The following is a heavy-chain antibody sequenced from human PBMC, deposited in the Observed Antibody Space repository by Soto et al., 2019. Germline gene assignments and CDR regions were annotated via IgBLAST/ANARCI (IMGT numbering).Heavy chain of an antibody. Sequence: PSETLSLTCTVSGDSVRNQYWSWIRRPPGRGLEWIGYIYRSGSTKYNPSLKSRLTISVDTSKNQFSLKLTSVAAAGTAMYYCARQPYDSSGYYYGAWGQGTLVTVSS. CDR3: ARQPYDSSGYYYGA. CDR2: IYRSGST. V-gene: IGHV4-4*09. J-gene: IGHJ5*02. CDR1: GDSVRNQY. D-gene: IGHD3-22*01.